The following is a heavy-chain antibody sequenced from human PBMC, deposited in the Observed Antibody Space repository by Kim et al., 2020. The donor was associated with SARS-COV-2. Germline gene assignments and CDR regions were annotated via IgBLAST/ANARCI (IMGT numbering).Heavy chain of an antibody. D-gene: IGHD3-22*01. CDR2: ISSSSSYI. J-gene: IGHJ6*02. CDR3: ARNRNYYDSMDEYYYYGMDV. V-gene: IGHV3-21*01. CDR1: GFTFSSYS. Sequence: GGSLRLSCAASGFTFSSYSMNWVRQAPGKGLEWVSSISSSSSYIYYADSVKGRFTISRDNAKNSLYLQMNSLRAEDTAVYYCARNRNYYDSMDEYYYYGMDVWGQGTTVTVSS.